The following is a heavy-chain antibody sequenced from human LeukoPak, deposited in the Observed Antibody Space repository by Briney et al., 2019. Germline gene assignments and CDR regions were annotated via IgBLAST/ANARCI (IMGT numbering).Heavy chain of an antibody. J-gene: IGHJ4*02. CDR3: ARGDGSIAVAGNFDY. D-gene: IGHD6-19*01. CDR2: TYYRSNWYN. V-gene: IGHV6-1*01. CDR1: GDSVSSNSAA. Sequence: PSQTLSLTCAISGDSVSSNSAAWNWIRQSPSRGLEWLGGTYYRSNWYNDYAVSVKSRIPINPDTSKNQFSLQLNSVTPEDTAVYYCARGDGSIAVAGNFDYWGQGTLVTVSS.